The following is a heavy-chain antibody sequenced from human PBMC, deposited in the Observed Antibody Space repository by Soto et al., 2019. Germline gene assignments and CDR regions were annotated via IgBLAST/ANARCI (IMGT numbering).Heavy chain of an antibody. CDR3: ARDLRGYSYCSFQSLPDAFDI. Sequence: QVQLVESGGGVVQPGRSLRLSCAASGFTFSRYAMHWVRQAPGKGLEWVAVISYDGSNKYYADSVKGRFTTSRDNSKNTLYLQMNSLRPEDTAVSYCARDLRGYSYCSFQSLPDAFDIWGHGTMVTVSS. CDR2: ISYDGSNK. V-gene: IGHV3-30-3*01. D-gene: IGHD5-18*01. CDR1: GFTFSRYA. J-gene: IGHJ3*02.